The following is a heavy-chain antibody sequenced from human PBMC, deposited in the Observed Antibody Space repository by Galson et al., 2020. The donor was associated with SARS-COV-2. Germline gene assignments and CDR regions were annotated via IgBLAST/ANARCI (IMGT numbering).Heavy chain of an antibody. CDR2: INPNSGGT. CDR1: GYTFTGYY. D-gene: IGHD3-22*01. CDR3: ARDLGYYYDSSGYPLDAFDI. J-gene: IGHJ3*02. V-gene: IGHV1-2*02. Sequence: ASVKVSCKASGYTFTGYYMHWVQQAPGQGLEWMGWINPNSGGTNYAQKFQGRVTMTRDTSISTAYMELSRLRSDDTAVYYCARDLGYYYDSSGYPLDAFDIWGQGTMVTVSS.